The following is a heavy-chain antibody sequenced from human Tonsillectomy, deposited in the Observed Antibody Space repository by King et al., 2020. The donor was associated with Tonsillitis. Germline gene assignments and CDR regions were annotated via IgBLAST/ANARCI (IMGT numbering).Heavy chain of an antibody. CDR1: GFTFSSYG. D-gene: IGHD1-26*01. CDR3: AKDESGSYLFDY. CDR2: ISYDGSNK. V-gene: IGHV3-30*18. J-gene: IGHJ4*02. Sequence: QVQLVESGGGVVQPGRSLRLSCEASGFTFSSYGMHWVRQAPGKGLEWVAVISYDGSNKYYADSVKGRFTISRDNSKNTLYLQMNSLRAEDTAVYYCAKDESGSYLFDYWGQGTLVTVSS.